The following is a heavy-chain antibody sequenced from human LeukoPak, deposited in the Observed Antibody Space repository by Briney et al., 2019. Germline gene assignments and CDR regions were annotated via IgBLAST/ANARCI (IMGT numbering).Heavy chain of an antibody. D-gene: IGHD4-23*01. CDR3: AREGRTPLSRIGSLDL. V-gene: IGHV6-1*01. CDR2: TYYRSKWYH. J-gene: IGHJ5*02. Sequence: SQTLSLTCAISGDSVSNNFAAWNWIRQSPSRGLEWLGRTYYRSKWYHDYAVSVKSRLIITPDTSKNQFSLQLHSVTPEDTAVYFCAREGRTPLSRIGSLDLWGQGTPVTVSS. CDR1: GDSVSNNFAA.